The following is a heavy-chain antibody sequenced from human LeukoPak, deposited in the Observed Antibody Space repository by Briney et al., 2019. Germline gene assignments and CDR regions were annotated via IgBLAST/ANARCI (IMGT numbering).Heavy chain of an antibody. D-gene: IGHD2-2*01. CDR3: TTAMYCSSPSCFDY. J-gene: IGHJ4*02. Sequence: SETLSLTCTVSGASISSHYWSWIRQPPGKGLEWIGYISYAGSTNYNPSLKSRVIIAVDMSKNQFSLKLSSVTAADTAVYYCTTAMYCSSPSCFDYWGQGTLVTVS. CDR2: ISYAGST. CDR1: GASISSHY. V-gene: IGHV4-59*11.